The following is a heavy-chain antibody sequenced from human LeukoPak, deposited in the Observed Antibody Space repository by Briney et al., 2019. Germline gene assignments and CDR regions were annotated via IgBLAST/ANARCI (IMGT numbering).Heavy chain of an antibody. CDR1: GYTFTSYY. Sequence: GASAKVSYTASGYTFTSYYMHWVRQAPGQGLEWMGIINPSGGSTSYAQKFQGRVTMTRDMSTSTVYMELSSLRSEDTAVYYCATLAVAGSIFDYWGQGTLVTVSS. CDR2: INPSGGST. D-gene: IGHD6-19*01. CDR3: ATLAVAGSIFDY. V-gene: IGHV1-46*03. J-gene: IGHJ4*02.